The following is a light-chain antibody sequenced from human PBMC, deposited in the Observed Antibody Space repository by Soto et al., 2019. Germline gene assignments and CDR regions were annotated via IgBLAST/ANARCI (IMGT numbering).Light chain of an antibody. CDR1: QSVSSN. CDR3: QQYNVWPIT. J-gene: IGKJ4*01. CDR2: VAS. Sequence: IVMTQSPATLSVSPGERATLSCRASQSVSSNLAWYQQKPGQTPKLLIYVASTSATGIPARFSGSGSGTAFTLTICSLQSEDLAVYYCQQYNVWPITFGGGTKVEFK. V-gene: IGKV3-15*01.